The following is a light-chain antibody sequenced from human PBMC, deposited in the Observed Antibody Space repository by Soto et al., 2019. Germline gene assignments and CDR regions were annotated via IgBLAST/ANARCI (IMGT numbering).Light chain of an antibody. CDR1: QSVSSSY. CDR3: QQYCSSPMYT. Sequence: EIVLTQSPGTLSLSPGERATLSCRASQSVSSSYFAWYQQKPGQAPRLLIYGASGRATGIPDRFSGSGSGTDFTLTISRLVPEDFAVYYCQQYCSSPMYTFGQGTKLEIK. J-gene: IGKJ2*01. CDR2: GAS. V-gene: IGKV3-20*01.